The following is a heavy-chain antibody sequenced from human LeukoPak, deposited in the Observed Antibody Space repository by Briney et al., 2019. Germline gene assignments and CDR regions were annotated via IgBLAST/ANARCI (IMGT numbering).Heavy chain of an antibody. J-gene: IGHJ5*02. Sequence: GGSLRLSCAASGFTFSSYAMSWVRQAPGKGLEWVSAISGSGGSTYYADSVKGRFTISRDNSKNTLYLQMNGLRAENTAVYYCAKDPFPDYGDYGLNWFDPWGQGTLVTVSS. CDR1: GFTFSSYA. D-gene: IGHD4-17*01. CDR3: AKDPFPDYGDYGLNWFDP. CDR2: ISGSGGST. V-gene: IGHV3-23*01.